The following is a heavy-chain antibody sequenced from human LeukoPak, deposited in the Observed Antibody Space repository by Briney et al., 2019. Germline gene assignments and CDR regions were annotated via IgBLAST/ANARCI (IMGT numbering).Heavy chain of an antibody. CDR2: ISSSSSAI. V-gene: IGHV3-48*03. Sequence: GGSLRLSCAASGVRFSLYEMNWARQAPGKGLEWVTYISSSSSAIYYADSVKGRFTISRDNAKNSLYLQMNSLRAEDTAIYYCATQAGYYDSGISDHWGQGTLVTVSS. CDR1: GVRFSLYE. J-gene: IGHJ4*02. CDR3: ATQAGYYDSGISDH. D-gene: IGHD3-10*01.